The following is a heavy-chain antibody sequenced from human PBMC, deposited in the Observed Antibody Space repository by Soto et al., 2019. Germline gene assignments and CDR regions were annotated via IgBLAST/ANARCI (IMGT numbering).Heavy chain of an antibody. J-gene: IGHJ5*02. Sequence: GGSLRLSCAASGFTVSSNYMSWVRQAPGKGLEWVSVIYSGGSTYYADSVKGRFTISRDNSKNTLYLQMNSLRAEDTAVYYCARGATRFLEWLPQNVQVWFDPWGQGTLVTVSS. CDR2: IYSGGST. D-gene: IGHD3-3*01. CDR1: GFTVSSNY. CDR3: ARGATRFLEWLPQNVQVWFDP. V-gene: IGHV3-66*01.